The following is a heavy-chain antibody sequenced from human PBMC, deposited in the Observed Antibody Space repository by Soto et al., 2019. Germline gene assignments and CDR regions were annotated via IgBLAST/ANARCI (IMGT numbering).Heavy chain of an antibody. V-gene: IGHV1-18*04. D-gene: IGHD2-8*02. Sequence: VASVKVSCKASGYTFTGYYMHWVRQAPGQGLEWMGWISGYNGNTKYAQKFQDRVTMTADTSTRTAFMEVRSLTSDDTGVYFCAATGGNYFGLDVWGQGTTVTVSS. CDR3: AATGGNYFGLDV. CDR2: ISGYNGNT. CDR1: GYTFTGYY. J-gene: IGHJ6*02.